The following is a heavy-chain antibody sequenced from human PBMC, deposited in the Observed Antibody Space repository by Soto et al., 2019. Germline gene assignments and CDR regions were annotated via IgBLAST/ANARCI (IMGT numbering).Heavy chain of an antibody. V-gene: IGHV1-18*03. CDR1: GYTFTSYG. CDR2: ISAYNGNT. J-gene: IGHJ6*02. Sequence: QVQLVQSGAEVKKPGASVKVSCKASGYTFTSYGISWVRQAPGQGLEWMGWISAYNGNTNYAQKLQGRVTMTTDTSTSTADMELRSLRSDDMAVYYCASFSIAAADPYGMDVWGQGTTVTVSS. CDR3: ASFSIAAADPYGMDV. D-gene: IGHD6-13*01.